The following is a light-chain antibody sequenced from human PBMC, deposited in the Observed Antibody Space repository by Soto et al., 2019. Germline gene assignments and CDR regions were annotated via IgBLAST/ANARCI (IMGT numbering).Light chain of an antibody. J-gene: IGKJ5*01. V-gene: IGKV3-20*01. CDR3: QHYENSPIT. CDR2: GAS. Sequence: MVLTQSPGILSLSPGERATLSCRANDILSSGFLAWYQQRRGQAPRLXIYGASTRATGIPDRFSGGGSETDFILTISRVEPEDFAMYYCQHYENSPITFGPGTRLQIK. CDR1: DILSSGF.